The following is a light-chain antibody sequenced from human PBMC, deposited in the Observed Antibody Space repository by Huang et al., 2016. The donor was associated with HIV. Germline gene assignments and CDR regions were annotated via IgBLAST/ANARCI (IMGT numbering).Light chain of an antibody. Sequence: AIQLTQSPSSLSASVGDRVTITCRASRSISSGLAWYQQKPGKAPKLLIFDASSLESGVPSRFSGSGSGTDFTLTISSLQPEDFATYYCQQFNNYLTFGQGTRLEIQ. J-gene: IGKJ5*01. CDR1: RSISSG. V-gene: IGKV1D-13*01. CDR2: DAS. CDR3: QQFNNYLT.